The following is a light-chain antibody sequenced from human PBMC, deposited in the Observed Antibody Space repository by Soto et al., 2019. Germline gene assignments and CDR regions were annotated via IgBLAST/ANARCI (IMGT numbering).Light chain of an antibody. CDR1: SSDVGSYNL. CDR2: EGT. CDR3: CSYAGSSTWV. V-gene: IGLV2-23*01. Sequence: QSVLTQPASVSGSPGQSITISCTGTSSDVGSYNLVSWYQQHPGKAPKLMIYEGTKRPSGVSNRFSGSKSGNMASLTISGLQAEDEADYYCCSYAGSSTWVFGGGTKVTVL. J-gene: IGLJ3*02.